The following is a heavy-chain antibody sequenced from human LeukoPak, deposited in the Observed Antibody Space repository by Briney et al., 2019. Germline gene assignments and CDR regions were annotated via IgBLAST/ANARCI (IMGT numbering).Heavy chain of an antibody. Sequence: PGGSLRLSCAASGFTFSNAWMSWVRQAPGKGLEWVARIKSKTDGGTTVYAAHVKGRFNISRDDSKNTLYLQMNSLKTEDTAVYYCTTDLRGNSGSYYYYYMDVWGKGSTVTVS. J-gene: IGHJ6*03. V-gene: IGHV3-15*01. CDR3: TTDLRGNSGSYYYYYMDV. D-gene: IGHD1-26*01. CDR2: IKSKTDGGTT. CDR1: GFTFSNAW.